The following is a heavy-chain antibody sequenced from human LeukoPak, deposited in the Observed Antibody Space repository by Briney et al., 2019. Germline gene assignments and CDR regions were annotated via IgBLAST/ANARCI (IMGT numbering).Heavy chain of an antibody. J-gene: IGHJ6*02. Sequence: PSETLSLTCTVSGGSISSYYWSWIRQPPGKGLEWIGYIYYSGSTNYNPSLKSRVTISVDTSKNQFSLKLSFVTAADTAVYYCAREGEILYYGMDVWGQGTTVTVSS. CDR1: GGSISSYY. CDR3: AREGEILYYGMDV. V-gene: IGHV4-59*01. D-gene: IGHD1-26*01. CDR2: IYYSGST.